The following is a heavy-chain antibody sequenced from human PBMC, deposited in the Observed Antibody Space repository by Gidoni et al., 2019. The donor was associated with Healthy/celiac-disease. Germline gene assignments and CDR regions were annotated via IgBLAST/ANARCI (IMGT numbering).Heavy chain of an antibody. CDR1: VFTFDDYA. Sequence: EVQLVESGGGLVQPGRSLRLSCAASVFTFDDYAMHWVRHAPGKGLEWVSGIRWNSGSRGYADAVKGRFTISRDNAKNSLYLQMKSLRAEDTALYYCAKDQSRGYYSFDYWGQGTLVTVSS. V-gene: IGHV3-9*01. D-gene: IGHD3-22*01. J-gene: IGHJ4*02. CDR3: AKDQSRGYYSFDY. CDR2: IRWNSGSR.